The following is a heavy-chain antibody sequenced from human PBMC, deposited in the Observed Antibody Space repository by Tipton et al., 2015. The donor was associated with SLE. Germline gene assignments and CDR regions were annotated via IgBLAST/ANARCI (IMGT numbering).Heavy chain of an antibody. CDR2: IYYSGST. CDR3: ARCRKWRDSSSYYDYFDY. V-gene: IGHV4-39*07. Sequence: TLSLTCTVSGGSISSSSYYWGWIRQPPGKGLEWIGRIYYSGSTYYNPSLKSRVTISVDTSRNQFSLKLSSVTAADTAVYYCARCRKWRDSSSYYDYFDYWGQGTLVTVSS. J-gene: IGHJ4*02. CDR1: GGSISSSSYY. D-gene: IGHD6-13*01.